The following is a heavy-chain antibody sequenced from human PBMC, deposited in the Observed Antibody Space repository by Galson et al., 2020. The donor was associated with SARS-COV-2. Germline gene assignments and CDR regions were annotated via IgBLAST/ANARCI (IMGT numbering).Heavy chain of an antibody. V-gene: IGHV1-46*01. CDR2: INPSGGST. D-gene: IGHD3-3*01. CDR3: ARDGLRFLEWLGDYYYMDV. Sequence: ASVKVSCKASGYTFTSYYMHWVRQAPGQGLEWMGIINPSGGSTSYAQKFQGRVTMTRDTSTSTVYMELSSLRSEDTAVYYCARDGLRFLEWLGDYYYMDVWGKGTTVTVSS. J-gene: IGHJ6*03. CDR1: GYTFTSYY.